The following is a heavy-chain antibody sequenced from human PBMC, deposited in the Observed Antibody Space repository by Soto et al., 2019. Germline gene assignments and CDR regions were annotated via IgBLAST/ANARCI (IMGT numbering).Heavy chain of an antibody. Sequence: SETLSLTCTVSGGSISSSSYYWGWIRQPPGKGLEWIGSIYYSGSTYYNPSLKSRVTISVDTSKNQFSLKLSSVTAADTAVYYCARGYYELLYWYDSWGQGTLVTVSS. CDR3: ARGYYELLYWYDS. CDR2: IYYSGST. V-gene: IGHV4-39*07. CDR1: GGSISSSSYY. J-gene: IGHJ5*01. D-gene: IGHD3-3*01.